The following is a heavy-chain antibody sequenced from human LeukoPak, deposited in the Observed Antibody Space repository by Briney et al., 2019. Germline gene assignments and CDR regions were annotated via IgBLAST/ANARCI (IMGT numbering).Heavy chain of an antibody. CDR2: MYYSGST. CDR3: ARHGRMGTINPSY. Sequence: SETLSLTCTVSGGSISNSSYYWGWVRQPPGKGLEWIVSMYYSGSTYYNPSLKSRATISVDPSKNQFSLKLSSVTAADTAVYYCARHGRMGTINPSYWGQGTLVTVSS. V-gene: IGHV4-39*01. CDR1: GGSISNSSYY. D-gene: IGHD5-24*01. J-gene: IGHJ4*02.